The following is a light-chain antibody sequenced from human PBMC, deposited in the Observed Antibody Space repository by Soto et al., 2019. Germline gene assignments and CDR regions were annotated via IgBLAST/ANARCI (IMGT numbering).Light chain of an antibody. CDR2: GAS. CDR3: QQYGSSPLT. Sequence: EIVLMQSPGTLSLSPGERAILSCRASETISSNYLAWYQQKPGQAPRLLIYGASNRATGIPDRFSGSGSGTEFSVTISRLEPEDFAVYYCQQYGSSPLTFAGGTKVDIK. CDR1: ETISSNY. V-gene: IGKV3-20*01. J-gene: IGKJ4*01.